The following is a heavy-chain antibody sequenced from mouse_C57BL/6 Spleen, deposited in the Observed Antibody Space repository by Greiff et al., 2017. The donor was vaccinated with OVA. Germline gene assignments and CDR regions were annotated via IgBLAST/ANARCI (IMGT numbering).Heavy chain of an antibody. CDR1: GFTFRDYY. V-gene: IGHV5-12*01. J-gene: IGHJ4*01. CDR2: ISNGGGST. Sequence: EVQLVESGGGLVQPGGSLKLSCAASGFTFRDYYLYWVRQTPEKRLEWVAYISNGGGSTYYPDTVKGRFTISRDNAKNTLYLQMSRLKSEDTAMYYCARQYDMDYWGQGTSVTVSS. CDR3: ARQYDMDY.